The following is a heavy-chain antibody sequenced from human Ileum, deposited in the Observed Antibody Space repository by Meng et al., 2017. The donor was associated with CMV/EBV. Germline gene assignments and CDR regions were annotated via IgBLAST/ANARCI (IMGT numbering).Heavy chain of an antibody. J-gene: IGHJ5*02. CDR2: IFVSRNT. CDR3: ARFRIAALGNLFDP. D-gene: IGHD6-13*01. Sequence: QGQRRGSGPGRVKSVRTLSLRCTVAGDHIGSGDYYWSWIRQPPGKGLEWIGYIFVSRNTYYNPSLNNRVIISIDTPRNQFSLKVDSVTAADTAVYYCARFRIAALGNLFDPWGHGTLVTVSS. V-gene: IGHV4-30-4*08. CDR1: GDHIGSGDYY.